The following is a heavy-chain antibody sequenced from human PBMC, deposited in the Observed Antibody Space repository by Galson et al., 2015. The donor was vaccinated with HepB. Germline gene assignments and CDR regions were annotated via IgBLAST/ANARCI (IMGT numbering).Heavy chain of an antibody. V-gene: IGHV3-23*01. CDR2: ISGSGGST. J-gene: IGHJ6*03. CDR1: GFTFSSYA. D-gene: IGHD2/OR15-2a*01. Sequence: LRLSCAASGFTFSSYAMSWVRQAPGKGLEWVSAISGSGGSTYYADSVKGRFTISRDNSKNTLYLQMNSLRAEDTAVYYCAKGLNMDYYYYMDVWGKGTTVIVSS. CDR3: AKGLNMDYYYYMDV.